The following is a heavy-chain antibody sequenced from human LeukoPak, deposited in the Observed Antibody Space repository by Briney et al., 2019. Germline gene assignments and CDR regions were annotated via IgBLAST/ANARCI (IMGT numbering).Heavy chain of an antibody. D-gene: IGHD7-27*01. V-gene: IGHV4-59*01. J-gene: IGHJ4*02. CDR1: GGSINDYY. Sequence: SETLSLTCTVSGGSINDYYWMWIRQPPGKGLEWIGYIYYSGGTRYNPSLKSRVTMLVDTSKNQFSLKLTAVTAADTAVYYCARETPGAGHFDYWGQGSLVTVSS. CDR3: ARETPGAGHFDY. CDR2: IYYSGGT.